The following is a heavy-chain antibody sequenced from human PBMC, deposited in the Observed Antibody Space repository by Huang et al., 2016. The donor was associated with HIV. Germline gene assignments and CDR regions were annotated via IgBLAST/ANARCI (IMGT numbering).Heavy chain of an antibody. CDR2: IYYSGTT. CDR1: GGSISGHY. Sequence: QVQLQESGPGLVKPSETLSLTCTVSGGSISGHYWSWIRQPPGKGLEWIGSIYYSGTTNYNPSLKSRVTISVDTSKNQFSLKVSSVTAADTAVYYCAREQAVTSIIEFDYWGQGTLVTVSS. V-gene: IGHV4-59*11. D-gene: IGHD4-17*01. CDR3: AREQAVTSIIEFDY. J-gene: IGHJ4*02.